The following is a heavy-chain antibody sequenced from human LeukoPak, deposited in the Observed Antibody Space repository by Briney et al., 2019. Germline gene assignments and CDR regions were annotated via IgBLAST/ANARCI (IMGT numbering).Heavy chain of an antibody. V-gene: IGHV4-59*01. J-gene: IGHJ4*02. CDR2: IYYSGST. CDR3: ARSPEYCSGSSCYPYYFDY. Sequence: SETLSLTCTVSGGSISSYYWSWIRQPPGKGLEWIGYIYYSGSTNYNPSLKSRVTISVDTSKNQFSLKLSSVTAADTAVYYCARSPEYCSGSSCYPYYFDYWGQGTLVTVSS. D-gene: IGHD2-15*01. CDR1: GGSISSYY.